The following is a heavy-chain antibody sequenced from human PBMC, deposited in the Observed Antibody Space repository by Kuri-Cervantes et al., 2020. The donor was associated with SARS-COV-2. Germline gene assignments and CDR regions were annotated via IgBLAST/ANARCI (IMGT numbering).Heavy chain of an antibody. CDR3: ARGRGIAAAGTNYFDY. CDR2: IYTSGST. Sequence: SETLSLTCTVSCGSISSYYWSWIRQPAGKGLEWIGRIYTSGSTNYNPSLKSRVTMSVDTSKNQFSLKLSPVTAADTAVYYCARGRGIAAAGTNYFDYWGQGTLGTVSS. CDR1: CGSISSYY. J-gene: IGHJ4*02. V-gene: IGHV4-4*07. D-gene: IGHD6-13*01.